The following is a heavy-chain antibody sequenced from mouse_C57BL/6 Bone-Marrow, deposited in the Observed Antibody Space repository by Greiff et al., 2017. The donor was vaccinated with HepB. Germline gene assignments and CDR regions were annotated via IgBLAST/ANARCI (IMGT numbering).Heavy chain of an antibody. J-gene: IGHJ2*01. Sequence: DVKLVESGPGLVKPSQSLSLTCSVTGYSITSGYYWNWIRQFPGNKLEWMGYISYDGSNNYNPSLKNRISITRDTSKNQFFLKLNSVTTEDTATYYCARISHSYYFDYWGQGTTLTVSS. CDR3: ARISHSYYFDY. CDR2: ISYDGSN. V-gene: IGHV3-6*01. CDR1: GYSITSGYY.